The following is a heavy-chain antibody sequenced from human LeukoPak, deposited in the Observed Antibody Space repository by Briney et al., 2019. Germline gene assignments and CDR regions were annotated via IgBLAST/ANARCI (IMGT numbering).Heavy chain of an antibody. Sequence: PGGSLRLSCAASGFTFSSYWMHWVRQAPGKGLVWVSLINSDGSSTSYADSVKGRFTISRDNAKNTLYVEINSLRAEDTAVYYCVRDEYYGLDYWGQGTLVTVSS. V-gene: IGHV3-74*01. J-gene: IGHJ4*02. CDR2: INSDGSST. D-gene: IGHD3-10*01. CDR1: GFTFSSYW. CDR3: VRDEYYGLDY.